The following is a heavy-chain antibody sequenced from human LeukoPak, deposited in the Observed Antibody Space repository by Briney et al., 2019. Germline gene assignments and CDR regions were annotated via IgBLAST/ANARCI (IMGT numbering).Heavy chain of an antibody. CDR1: GFTFSSYG. Sequence: LPGGSLRLSCAASGFTFSSYGMHWVRQAPGKGLEWVAVISYDGSNKYYADSVKGRFTISRDNSKNTLYLQMNSLRAEDTAVYYCARDSGSYWGGYYFDYWGQGTLVTVSS. V-gene: IGHV3-30*03. D-gene: IGHD1-26*01. CDR2: ISYDGSNK. CDR3: ARDSGSYWGGYYFDY. J-gene: IGHJ4*02.